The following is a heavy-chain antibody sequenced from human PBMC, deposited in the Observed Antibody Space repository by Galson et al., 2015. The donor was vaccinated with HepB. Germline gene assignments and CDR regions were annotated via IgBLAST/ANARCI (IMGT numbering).Heavy chain of an antibody. CDR1: GFTFSSYW. CDR3: ASGQSSGGSIGYYYYYGMDV. Sequence: LRLSCAASGFTFSSYWMHWVRQAPGKGLVWVSRINSDGSSTSYADSVKGRFTISRDNAKNALYLQMNSLRAEDTAVYYCASGQSSGGSIGYYYYYGMDVWGQGTTVTVSS. J-gene: IGHJ6*02. D-gene: IGHD2-15*01. CDR2: INSDGSST. V-gene: IGHV3-74*01.